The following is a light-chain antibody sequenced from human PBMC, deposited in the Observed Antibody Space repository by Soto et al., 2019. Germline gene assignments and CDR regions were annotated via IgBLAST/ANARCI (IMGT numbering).Light chain of an antibody. Sequence: EIVLTQSPGTLSLSPGERATLSCRASQTVSSSYLVWYQQKPGQAPRVLIYGVSSRATGIPDRFSGSGSGTDFTLTISRLEPEDFAVYYCRQYGSSPLYTFGQGTKLEIK. J-gene: IGKJ2*01. CDR2: GVS. CDR3: RQYGSSPLYT. V-gene: IGKV3-20*01. CDR1: QTVSSSY.